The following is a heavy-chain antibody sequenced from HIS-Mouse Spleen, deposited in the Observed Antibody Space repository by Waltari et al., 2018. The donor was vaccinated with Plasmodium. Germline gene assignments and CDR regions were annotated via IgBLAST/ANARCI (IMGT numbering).Heavy chain of an antibody. Sequence: QVQLVESGGGVVQPGRSLRLSCAASGFTFSSYCMHWVRQAPGKGLEWVAVISYDGSNKYYADSVKGRFTISRDNSKNTLYLQMNSLRAEDTAVYYCAKEGYSSGVFFFDYWGQGTLVTVSS. CDR2: ISYDGSNK. D-gene: IGHD6-19*01. V-gene: IGHV3-30*18. CDR1: GFTFSSYC. CDR3: AKEGYSSGVFFFDY. J-gene: IGHJ4*02.